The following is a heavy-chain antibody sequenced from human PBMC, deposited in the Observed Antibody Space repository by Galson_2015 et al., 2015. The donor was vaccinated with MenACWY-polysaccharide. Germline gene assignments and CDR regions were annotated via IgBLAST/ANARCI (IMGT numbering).Heavy chain of an antibody. CDR1: GFTFSSYG. D-gene: IGHD1-7*01. V-gene: IGHV3-30*18. CDR2: ISYDGSNK. CDR3: AKLEGELTAFDS. J-gene: IGHJ4*02. Sequence: SLRLSCAASGFTFSSYGMHWVRQAPGKGLEWVAVISYDGSNKYYADSVKGRFTISRDNSKNTLYLQMNSLRAEDTAVYYCAKLEGELTAFDSWGQGALVTVSS.